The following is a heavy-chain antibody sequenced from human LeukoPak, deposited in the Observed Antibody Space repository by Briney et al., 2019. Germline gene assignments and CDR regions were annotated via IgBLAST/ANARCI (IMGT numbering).Heavy chain of an antibody. CDR3: ARRYSNYADTYYYYGMDV. Sequence: GASVKVSCKASGGTFSSYAISWVRQAPGQGLEWMGRIIPILGIANYAQKFQGRVTITADKSTSTAYMELSSLRSEDTAVYYCARRYSNYADTYYYYGMDVWGQGTTVTVSS. V-gene: IGHV1-69*04. CDR1: GGTFSSYA. CDR2: IIPILGIA. J-gene: IGHJ6*02. D-gene: IGHD4-11*01.